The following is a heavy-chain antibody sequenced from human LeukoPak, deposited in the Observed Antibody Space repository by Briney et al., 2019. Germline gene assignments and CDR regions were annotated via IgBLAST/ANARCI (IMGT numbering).Heavy chain of an antibody. CDR1: GYTFTSYG. J-gene: IGHJ5*02. D-gene: IGHD2-2*01. V-gene: IGHV1-18*01. CDR3: ARVGRTAATNWFDP. Sequence: ASVKVSCKASGYTFTSYGISWVRQAPGQGLEWMGWISAYNSNTNYAQKLQGRVTMTTDTSTSTAYMELRSLRSDDTAVYYCARVGRTAATNWFDPWGQGTLVTVSS. CDR2: ISAYNSNT.